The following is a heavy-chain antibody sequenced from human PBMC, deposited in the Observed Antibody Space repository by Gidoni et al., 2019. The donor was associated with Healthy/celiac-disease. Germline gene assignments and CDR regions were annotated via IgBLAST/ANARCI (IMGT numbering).Heavy chain of an antibody. J-gene: IGHJ4*02. CDR1: GYSFTSYA. Sequence: QVQLVHSGSALKKPGASVKVSCKASGYSFTSYAMNWVRHAPGQGLEWMGWINTNTGNPTYAQGFTGRFVFSLDTSVSTAYLQISSLKAEDTAVYYCARGTAVAGTRYFDYWGQGTLVTVSS. CDR3: ARGTAVAGTRYFDY. V-gene: IGHV7-4-1*02. CDR2: INTNTGNP. D-gene: IGHD6-19*01.